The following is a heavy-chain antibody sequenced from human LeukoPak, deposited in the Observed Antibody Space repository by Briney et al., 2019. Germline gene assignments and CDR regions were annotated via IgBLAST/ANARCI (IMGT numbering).Heavy chain of an antibody. CDR3: ERPMTTVTRRDY. CDR2: IYPGDSDT. J-gene: IGHJ4*02. V-gene: IGHV5-51*01. D-gene: IGHD4-17*01. Sequence: GESLKISCKGSGYSFTSYWIGWVRQMPGKSLEWMGIIYPGDSDTRYSPSFQGQVTISAEKYLNTAHLQWRPPKASDTDMYACERPMTTVTRRDYWGQGTLVTVSS. CDR1: GYSFTSYW.